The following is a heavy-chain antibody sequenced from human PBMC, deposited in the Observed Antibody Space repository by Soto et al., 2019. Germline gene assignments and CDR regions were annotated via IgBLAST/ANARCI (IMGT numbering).Heavy chain of an antibody. Sequence: ASVKVSCKASGGTFSSYAISWVRQAPGQGLEWMGGIIPIFGTANYAQKFQGRVTITADESTSTAYMELSSLRSEDTAVYYCAREGGQIGWNFYNWFDPWGQGTLVTVSS. CDR1: GGTFSSYA. D-gene: IGHD1-7*01. CDR3: AREGGQIGWNFYNWFDP. CDR2: IIPIFGTA. V-gene: IGHV1-69*13. J-gene: IGHJ5*02.